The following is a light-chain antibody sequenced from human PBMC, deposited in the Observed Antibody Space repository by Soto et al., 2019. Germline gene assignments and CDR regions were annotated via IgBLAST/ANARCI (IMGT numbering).Light chain of an antibody. CDR3: QQYNNWPPIT. Sequence: EIVMTQSPATLTVSPGERATLSCRASQSVSGNLAWYQQKPGQAPRLLIYAASTRATGIPARFSGSGSGTEFTLTISSLQSEDFAVYYCQQYNNWPPITFGPGTKVDIK. J-gene: IGKJ3*01. V-gene: IGKV3-15*01. CDR1: QSVSGN. CDR2: AAS.